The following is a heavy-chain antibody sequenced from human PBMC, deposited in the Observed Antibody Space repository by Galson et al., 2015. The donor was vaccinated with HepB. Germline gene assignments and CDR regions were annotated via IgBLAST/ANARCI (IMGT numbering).Heavy chain of an antibody. CDR1: GFTFSSYS. J-gene: IGHJ3*02. Sequence: SLRLSCAASGFTFSSYSMNWVRQAPGKGLEWVSSISSSSSYIYYADSVKGRFTISRDNAKNSLYLQMNSLRAEDTAVYYCARGGGTYFPMNAFDIWGQGTMVTVSS. V-gene: IGHV3-21*01. CDR3: ARGGGTYFPMNAFDI. D-gene: IGHD1-26*01. CDR2: ISSSSSYI.